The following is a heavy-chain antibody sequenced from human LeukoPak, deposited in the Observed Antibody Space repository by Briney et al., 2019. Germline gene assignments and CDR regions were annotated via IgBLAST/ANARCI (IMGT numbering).Heavy chain of an antibody. V-gene: IGHV4-31*03. D-gene: IGHD3-22*01. Sequence: SETLSLTCTVSGGSISSGGYYWSWIRQHPGKGLEWIGYIYYSGSTYYNPSLKSRVTVSVDTSKNQFSLKLSSVTAADTAVYYCARGAVVITNGGYYFDYWGQGTLVTVSS. CDR1: GGSISSGGYY. J-gene: IGHJ4*02. CDR2: IYYSGST. CDR3: ARGAVVITNGGYYFDY.